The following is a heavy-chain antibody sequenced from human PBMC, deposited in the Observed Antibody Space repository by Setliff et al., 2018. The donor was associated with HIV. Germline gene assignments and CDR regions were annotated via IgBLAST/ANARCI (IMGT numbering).Heavy chain of an antibody. D-gene: IGHD3-10*01. V-gene: IGHV5-51*01. CDR2: IYPGDSES. CDR1: GYSFTSYW. CDR3: ARHRYLGSKSGVAFEI. Sequence: PGESLKISCKGSGYSFTSYWIGWVRQMPGKGLGWMGIIYPGDSESRYSPSFQGQVTMSVDKSINTASLQWSSLKASDTAMYYCARHRYLGSKSGVAFEIWGQGTMVTVSS. J-gene: IGHJ3*02.